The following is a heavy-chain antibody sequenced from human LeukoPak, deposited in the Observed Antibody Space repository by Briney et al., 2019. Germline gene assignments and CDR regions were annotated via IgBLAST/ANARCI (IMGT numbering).Heavy chain of an antibody. CDR1: GESLTYHH. V-gene: IGHV4-34*01. Sequence: PSETLSLTCAVYGESLTYHHWGWIRQPPGKGLEWIGEINHRGDTKYSPSLKNRLTISVDTSKSQFSLNLTSVTAADTAVYYCARGLNYFGSGTYGSPYGMDVWGQGTTVTVSS. CDR2: INHRGDT. CDR3: ARGLNYFGSGTYGSPYGMDV. J-gene: IGHJ6*02. D-gene: IGHD3-10*01.